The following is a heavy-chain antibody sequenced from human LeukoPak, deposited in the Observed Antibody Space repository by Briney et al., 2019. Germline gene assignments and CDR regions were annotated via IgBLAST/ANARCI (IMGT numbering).Heavy chain of an antibody. CDR3: ALTPYGNTANWFDP. V-gene: IGHV2-5*02. D-gene: IGHD2-21*01. J-gene: IGHJ5*02. Sequence: KRSGPTLVNPTQTLTLTCTFSGFSLSTSGVGVGWIRQPPGKALEGLALIYWDDDKRYSPSLKSRLTITKDTSKNQVVLTMTNMDPVDTATYYCALTPYGNTANWFDPWGQGTLVTVSS. CDR1: GFSLSTSGVG. CDR2: IYWDDDK.